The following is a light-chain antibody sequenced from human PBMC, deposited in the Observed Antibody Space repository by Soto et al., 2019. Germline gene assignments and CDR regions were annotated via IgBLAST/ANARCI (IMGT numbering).Light chain of an antibody. Sequence: DIHMTQSPSTLSASVGDRVTITCRASQSISIWLAWYQQKPGKAPNLLIYKTSSIETGVPSRFSGSGSGTEFTLTISSLQPDDFATYYCQHHNDYSWTFGQGTKVEVK. J-gene: IGKJ1*01. V-gene: IGKV1-5*03. CDR1: QSISIW. CDR2: KTS. CDR3: QHHNDYSWT.